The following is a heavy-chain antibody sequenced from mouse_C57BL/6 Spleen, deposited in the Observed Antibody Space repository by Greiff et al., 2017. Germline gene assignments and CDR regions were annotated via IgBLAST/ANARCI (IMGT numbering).Heavy chain of an antibody. CDR3: ARSYGSSLMDY. CDR2: IDPEDGDT. V-gene: IGHV14-2*01. D-gene: IGHD1-1*01. J-gene: IGHJ4*01. CDR1: GFNIKDYY. Sequence: VHVKQSGAELVKPGASVKLSCTASGFNIKDYYMHWVKQRTEQGLEWIGRIDPEDGDTKYAPKFQGKATITADTSSNTAYLQLSSLTSEDTAVYYCARSYGSSLMDYWGQGTSVTVSS.